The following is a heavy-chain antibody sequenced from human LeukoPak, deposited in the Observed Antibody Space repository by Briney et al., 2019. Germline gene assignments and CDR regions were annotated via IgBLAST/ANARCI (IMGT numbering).Heavy chain of an antibody. J-gene: IGHJ6*04. CDR1: GYSFTSYW. V-gene: IGHV5-10-1*01. Sequence: GESLKISCKGSGYSFTSYWISWVRQMPGKGLEWTVRIDHSDSYTNYSPSFQGHVTISADKSISTAYLQWSSLKASDTAMYYCARHPIAVAGTNYYYYYGMDVWGKGTTVTVSS. D-gene: IGHD6-19*01. CDR2: IDHSDSYT. CDR3: ARHPIAVAGTNYYYYYGMDV.